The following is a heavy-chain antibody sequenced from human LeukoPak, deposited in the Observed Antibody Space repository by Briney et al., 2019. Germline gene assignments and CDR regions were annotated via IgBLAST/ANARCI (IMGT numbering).Heavy chain of an antibody. Sequence: SETLSLTCTVSGGSISNYYWSWIRQPPGKGLEWIGYIHYSGRTKYDPSLESRVTISVDTSKNQLSLKVSSVTAPDTAIYYCARHQDGYDDYFDFWGQGILVTVSS. D-gene: IGHD5-12*01. CDR2: IHYSGRT. CDR3: ARHQDGYDDYFDF. J-gene: IGHJ4*02. CDR1: GGSISNYY. V-gene: IGHV4-59*08.